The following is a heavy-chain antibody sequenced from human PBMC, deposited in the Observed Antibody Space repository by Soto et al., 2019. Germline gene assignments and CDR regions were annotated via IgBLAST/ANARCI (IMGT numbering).Heavy chain of an antibody. V-gene: IGHV1-2*02. Sequence: QLHLVQYGAVVKKPGASVTVSCSASGYPVTAYYMHWVRQAPGRGLEWMGGINPATGAAKYTQTLQGGVTMTRDASSSSVFMELSGLTSEDEGEFSGARGWGVLVAGSAAFDMWGQGTLVTVSS. CDR1: GYPVTAYY. CDR2: INPATGAA. CDR3: ARGWGVLVAGSAAFDM. J-gene: IGHJ3*02. D-gene: IGHD6-19*01.